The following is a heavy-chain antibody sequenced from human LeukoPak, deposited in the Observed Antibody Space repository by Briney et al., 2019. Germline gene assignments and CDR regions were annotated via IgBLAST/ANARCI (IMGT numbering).Heavy chain of an antibody. J-gene: IGHJ5*02. Sequence: PGGSLRLSCAASGFTFSSYAMSWVRQAPGKGLEWVSAISGSGGSTYYADSVKGRFTISRDNSKNTLYLQMNSLRAEDTAVYYCAKDRCSGGSCYLNWFDPWGQGTLVTVSS. CDR2: ISGSGGST. D-gene: IGHD2-15*01. CDR1: GFTFSSYA. CDR3: AKDRCSGGSCYLNWFDP. V-gene: IGHV3-23*01.